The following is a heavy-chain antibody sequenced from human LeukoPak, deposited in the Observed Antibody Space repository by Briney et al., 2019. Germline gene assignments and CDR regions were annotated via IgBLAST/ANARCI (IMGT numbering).Heavy chain of an antibody. CDR3: ARGAQGGNRGYYYYYMDV. CDR2: MNPNSGNT. V-gene: IGHV1-8*01. CDR1: GYTFTSYD. Sequence: ASVKVSCKASGYTFTSYDINWVRQATGQGREWMGWMNPNSGNTGYAQKFQGRVTMTRNTSISTAYMELSSLRSEDTAVYYCARGAQGGNRGYYYYYMDVWGKGTTVTVSS. J-gene: IGHJ6*03. D-gene: IGHD4-23*01.